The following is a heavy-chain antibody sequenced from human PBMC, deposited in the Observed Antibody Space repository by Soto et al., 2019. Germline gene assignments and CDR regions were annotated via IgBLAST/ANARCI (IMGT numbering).Heavy chain of an antibody. CDR3: ARESEDLTSNFDY. CDR2: ISSTTNYI. V-gene: IGHV3-21*06. Sequence: PGGSLRLCCASCWVRLTRYSMNWVRKDPGKGLEWVSSISSTTNYIYYGDSMKGRFTISRDNAKNSLYLEMNSLRAEDTAVYYCARESEDLTSNFDYWGQGTLVTVSS. CDR1: WVRLTRYS. J-gene: IGHJ4*02.